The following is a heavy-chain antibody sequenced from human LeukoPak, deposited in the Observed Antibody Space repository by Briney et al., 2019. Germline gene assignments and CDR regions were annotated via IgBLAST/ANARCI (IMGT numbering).Heavy chain of an antibody. CDR3: ARPLYYYYGMDV. CDR1: GGTFSSYA. Sequence: GASVKASCKASGGTFSSYAISWVRQAPGQGLEWMGRIIPILGIANYAQKFQGRVTITADKSTSTAYMELSSLRSEDTAVYYCARPLYYYYGMDVWGQGTTVTVSS. J-gene: IGHJ6*02. V-gene: IGHV1-69*04. CDR2: IIPILGIA.